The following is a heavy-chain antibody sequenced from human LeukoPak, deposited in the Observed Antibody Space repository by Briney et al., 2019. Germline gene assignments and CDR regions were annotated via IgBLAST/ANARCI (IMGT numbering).Heavy chain of an antibody. D-gene: IGHD3-22*01. CDR1: GFTFSSYA. CDR2: ISVSGGST. V-gene: IGHV3-23*01. Sequence: GESLRLSCAASGFTFSSYAMSWVRQAPGKGLEWVSGISVSGGSTAYADSVKGRFTISADNPRNTLYMQMNSLRAEDTALYYCAIMHPYYDGNGYWVQWGQGTLVTVSS. J-gene: IGHJ4*02. CDR3: AIMHPYYDGNGYWVQ.